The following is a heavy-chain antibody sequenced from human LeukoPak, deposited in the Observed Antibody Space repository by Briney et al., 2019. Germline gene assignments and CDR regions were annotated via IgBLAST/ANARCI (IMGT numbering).Heavy chain of an antibody. J-gene: IGHJ4*02. V-gene: IGHV4-39*07. Sequence: SETLSLTCTVSGGSISSSSYYWGWIRQPPGKGLEWIGSIYYSGSTYYNPSLKSRVTISVDTSKNQFSLKLSSVTAADTAVYYCARIHSREGYYWGQGTLVTVSS. CDR3: ARIHSREGYY. D-gene: IGHD3-22*01. CDR2: IYYSGST. CDR1: GGSISSSSYY.